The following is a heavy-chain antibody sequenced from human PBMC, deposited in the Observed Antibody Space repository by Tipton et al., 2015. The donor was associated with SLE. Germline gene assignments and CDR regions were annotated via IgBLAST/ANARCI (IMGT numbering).Heavy chain of an antibody. V-gene: IGHV4-59*11. J-gene: IGHJ4*02. CDR1: SGSISSHY. Sequence: TLSLTCTVSSGSISSHYWSWIRQPPGKGLEWIGYIYYSGSTSYNPSLKSRVTMSVDTSKNQFSLRLSSVTAADTAVYYCARDPKYSSGSGRFDYWGQGTLVTVSS. D-gene: IGHD6-19*01. CDR2: IYYSGST. CDR3: ARDPKYSSGSGRFDY.